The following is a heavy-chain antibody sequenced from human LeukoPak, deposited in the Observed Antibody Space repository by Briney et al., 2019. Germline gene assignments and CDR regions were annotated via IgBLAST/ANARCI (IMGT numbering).Heavy chain of an antibody. V-gene: IGHV3-7*04. Sequence: PGGSLRLSCAASGFTFNRYWMSWVRQAPGKGLEWVAQIKSDGSEEYYADSVRGRFTISRDNAKSSLYLQMNSLGVEDTAVYYCARPNLYSTSLDAFDIWGQGTMVTVSS. J-gene: IGHJ3*02. CDR3: ARPNLYSTSLDAFDI. CDR2: IKSDGSEE. CDR1: GFTFNRYW. D-gene: IGHD2-8*01.